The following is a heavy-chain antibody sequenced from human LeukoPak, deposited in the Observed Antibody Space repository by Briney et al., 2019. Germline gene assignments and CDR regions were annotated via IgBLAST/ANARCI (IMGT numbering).Heavy chain of an antibody. V-gene: IGHV1-3*01. J-gene: IGHJ4*02. CDR2: INAGNGNT. CDR3: ARDPYGDYTLDC. D-gene: IGHD4-17*01. Sequence: PGGSLRLSCAASGFTFSSYAISWVRQAPGQRLEWMGWINAGNGNTKFSQKFQGRVTITRDTSANTAYMELSSLTSEDTAVYYCARDPYGDYTLDCWGQGTLVTVSS. CDR1: GFTFSSYA.